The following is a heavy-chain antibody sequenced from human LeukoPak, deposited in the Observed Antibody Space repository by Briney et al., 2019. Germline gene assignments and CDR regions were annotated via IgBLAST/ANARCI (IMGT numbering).Heavy chain of an antibody. CDR2: ISSTSGTI. V-gene: IGHV3-48*04. CDR1: GYTFSGYS. CDR3: ARDQGELQYYYYYYYMDV. J-gene: IGHJ6*03. Sequence: PGGSLRLSCAASGYTFSGYSMNWVRQAPGKGLEWVSYISSTSGTIEYADSVKGRFTISRDNAKNSLYLQMNSLRAEDTAVYYCARDQGELQYYYYYYYMDVWGKGTTVTVSS. D-gene: IGHD1-26*01.